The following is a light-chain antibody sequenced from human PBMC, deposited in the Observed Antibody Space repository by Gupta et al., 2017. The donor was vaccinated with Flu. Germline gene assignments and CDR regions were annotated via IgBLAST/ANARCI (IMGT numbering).Light chain of an antibody. CDR1: NIGSES. V-gene: IGLV3-21*02. CDR3: QVWDRSSDHRV. J-gene: IGLJ3*02. CDR2: DDT. Sequence: SFVLTQPPSVSVAPGQTATITCGGNNIGSESVHWYQRKPGQAPVMVLYDDTDRPSGIPERFSGSKSGNTATLTITRVEGGDEADFYCQVWDRSSDHRVFGGGTKLTVL.